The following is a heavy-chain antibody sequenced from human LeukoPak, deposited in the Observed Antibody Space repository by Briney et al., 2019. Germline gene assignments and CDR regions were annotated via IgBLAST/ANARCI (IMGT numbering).Heavy chain of an antibody. CDR1: GFTFNNYG. D-gene: IGHD6-25*01. CDR2: ISYDGTNQ. CDR3: VKVAGGSGSRNPFDY. J-gene: IGHJ4*02. V-gene: IGHV3-30*18. Sequence: GGSLRLSCAASGFTFNNYGIHWVRQASGKGLEWVAVISYDGTNQCYADSVKGRFTLSRDNSKNTLYLQMNSLRAEDTAVYYCVKVAGGSGSRNPFDYWGQGTLVTVSS.